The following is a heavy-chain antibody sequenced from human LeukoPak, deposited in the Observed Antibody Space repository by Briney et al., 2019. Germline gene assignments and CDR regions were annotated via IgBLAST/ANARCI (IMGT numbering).Heavy chain of an antibody. Sequence: GGSLRLSCAVSGFTFDDYAMHWVRQAPGKGLEWVSGISWNSGSIGYADSVKGRFTISRDNAKNSLYLQMNSLRAEDTALYYCAKDKFTATDRRTFDYWGQGTLVTVSS. D-gene: IGHD4-17*01. CDR3: AKDKFTATDRRTFDY. J-gene: IGHJ4*02. V-gene: IGHV3-9*01. CDR1: GFTFDDYA. CDR2: ISWNSGSI.